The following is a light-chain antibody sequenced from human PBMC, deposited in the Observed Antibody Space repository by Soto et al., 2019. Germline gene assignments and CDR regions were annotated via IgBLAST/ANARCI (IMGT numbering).Light chain of an antibody. CDR3: QHYTPYLRA. Sequence: DIQMTQSPSTLSASVGDRITITCRASQSISTWLAWYQQQPGKAPKLLIYKASSLESGVPSRFSGRGSGTECTLTIRSLQPNDFATYSCQHYTPYLRAFGQGTKVEIK. J-gene: IGKJ1*01. CDR1: QSISTW. CDR2: KAS. V-gene: IGKV1-5*03.